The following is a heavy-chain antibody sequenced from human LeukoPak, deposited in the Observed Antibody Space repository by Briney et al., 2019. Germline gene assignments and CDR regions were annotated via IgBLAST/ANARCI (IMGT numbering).Heavy chain of an antibody. Sequence: ASVTVSCKASGYTFTTYHMHWVRQAPGQGLEWMGIINPSGGITSYAQKFQSRVTMTRDTSTSTVNMELSSLRSEDTAVYYCARAYYYDSSGPIHYFDYWGQGTLVTVSS. D-gene: IGHD3-22*01. CDR3: ARAYYYDSSGPIHYFDY. CDR2: INPSGGIT. V-gene: IGHV1-46*01. CDR1: GYTFTTYH. J-gene: IGHJ4*02.